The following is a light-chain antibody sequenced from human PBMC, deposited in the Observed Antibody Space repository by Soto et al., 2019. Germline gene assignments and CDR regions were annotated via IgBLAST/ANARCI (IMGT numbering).Light chain of an antibody. V-gene: IGKV1-5*03. Sequence: DIQMTQSPSTLSASVGDRVTITCRASQSVSGYLAWYQQRPGQAPKLLIYQASSLETGVPLRFSGSGSGTEFTLTISSLQAYDIATYYCQQYKTYWTFGQGTKVEIK. CDR1: QSVSGY. CDR2: QAS. CDR3: QQYKTYWT. J-gene: IGKJ1*01.